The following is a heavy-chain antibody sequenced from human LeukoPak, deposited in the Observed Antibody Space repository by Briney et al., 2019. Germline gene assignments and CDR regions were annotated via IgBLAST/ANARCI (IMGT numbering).Heavy chain of an antibody. CDR1: GGSISSYY. J-gene: IGHJ6*04. CDR2: IYYSGST. CDR3: ARDAIAVAGTYYYYYGMDV. Sequence: SETLSLTCTVSGGSISSYYWSWIRQPPGKGLEWIGYIYYSGSTNYNPSLKSRVTISADTSKNQFSLKLSSVTAADTAVYYCARDAIAVAGTYYYYYGMDVWGKGTTVTVSS. V-gene: IGHV4-59*01. D-gene: IGHD6-19*01.